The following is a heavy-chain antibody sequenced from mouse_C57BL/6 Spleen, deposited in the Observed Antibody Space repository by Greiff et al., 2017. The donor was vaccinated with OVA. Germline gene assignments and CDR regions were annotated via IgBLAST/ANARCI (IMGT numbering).Heavy chain of an antibody. CDR3: AIAQLEYYYARDD. CDR1: GYTFTSYW. D-gene: IGHD4-1*02. J-gene: IGHJ4*01. V-gene: IGHV1-74*01. CDR2: IHPSDSDT. Sequence: QVQLKQPGAELVKPGASVKVSCKASGYTFTSYWMHWVKQRPGQGLEWIGRIHPSDSDTNYNQKFKGKATFTVVKSSSTAYRQLSSLTSEDSAVYYCAIAQLEYYYARDDWGQGTSVTVSS.